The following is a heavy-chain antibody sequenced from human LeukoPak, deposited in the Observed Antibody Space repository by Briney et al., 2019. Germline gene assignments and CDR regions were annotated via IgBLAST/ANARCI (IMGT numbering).Heavy chain of an antibody. CDR2: INPNSGGT. CDR1: GYTFTGYY. D-gene: IGHD2-2*01. V-gene: IGHV1-2*02. J-gene: IGHJ5*02. Sequence: AASVKVSCKASGYTFTGYYMHWVRQAPGQGLEWMGWINPNSGGTNYAQKFQGRVTMTRDTSISTAYMELSRLRSDDTAVYYCARDPFVGPHCSSTSCYRWFDPWGQGTLVTVSS. CDR3: ARDPFVGPHCSSTSCYRWFDP.